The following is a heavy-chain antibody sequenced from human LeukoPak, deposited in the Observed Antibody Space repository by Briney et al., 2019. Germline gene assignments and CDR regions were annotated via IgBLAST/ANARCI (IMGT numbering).Heavy chain of an antibody. J-gene: IGHJ3*02. V-gene: IGHV4-4*07. CDR2: IYTSGST. D-gene: IGHD4-17*01. CDR3: ASLLDYGDYVPGAFDI. CDR1: GGSISSYY. Sequence: SETLSLTCTVSGGSISSYYWSWIRQPAGKGLEWIGRIYTSGSTNYNPSLKSRATMSVDTSKNQFSLKLSSVTAADTAVYYCASLLDYGDYVPGAFDIWGQGTMVTVSS.